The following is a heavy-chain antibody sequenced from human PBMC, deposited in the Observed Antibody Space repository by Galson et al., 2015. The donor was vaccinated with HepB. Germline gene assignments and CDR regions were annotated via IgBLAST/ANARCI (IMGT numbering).Heavy chain of an antibody. CDR1: GFTFSSYA. CDR3: AKGFGDHWGYFDY. J-gene: IGHJ4*02. V-gene: IGHV3-23*01. CDR2: LSGSGGLT. D-gene: IGHD4-17*01. Sequence: SLRLSCAVSGFTFSSYAMNWVRQTPGKGLEWVSGLSGSGGLTYYADSVGARFIISRDNSKNTLYLQMNSLRVEDTAVYYCAKGFGDHWGYFDYWGQGALVTVSS.